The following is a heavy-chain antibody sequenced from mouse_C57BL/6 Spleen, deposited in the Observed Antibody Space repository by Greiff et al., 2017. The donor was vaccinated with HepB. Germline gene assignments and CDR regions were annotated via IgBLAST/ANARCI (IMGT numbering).Heavy chain of an antibody. CDR2: FHPYNDDT. CDR1: GYTFTTYP. Sequence: QLQESGAPLLKPGASLKMSCKASGYTFTTYPIEWMKQNHGKSLEWIGNFHPYNDDTKYNEKFKGKATLTVEKSSSTVYLELSRLTSDDSAVYYCARGDYYGSSYVGWYFDVWGTGTTVTVSS. D-gene: IGHD1-1*01. CDR3: ARGDYYGSSYVGWYFDV. V-gene: IGHV1-47*01. J-gene: IGHJ1*03.